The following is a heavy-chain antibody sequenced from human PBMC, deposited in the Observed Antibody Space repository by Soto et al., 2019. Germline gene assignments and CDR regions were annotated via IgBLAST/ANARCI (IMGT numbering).Heavy chain of an antibody. J-gene: IGHJ6*02. CDR1: GFSLSTSGMC. CDR2: IDWDDDK. V-gene: IGHV2-70*01. Sequence: SGPTLVNPTQTLTLTCTFSGFSLSTSGMCVSWIRQPPGKALEWLALIDWDDDKYYSTSLKTRLTTSKDTSKNQVVLTMTNMDPVDTATYYCARIGTRYYYYGMDVWGQGTTVTVSS. CDR3: ARIGTRYYYYGMDV.